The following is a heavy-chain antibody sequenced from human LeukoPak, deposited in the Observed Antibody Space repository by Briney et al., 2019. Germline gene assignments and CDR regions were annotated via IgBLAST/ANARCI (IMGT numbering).Heavy chain of an antibody. D-gene: IGHD4-11*01. Sequence: PSETLSLTCTVSGGSISSGDYYWSWIRQPPEKGLEWIGYIYYSGSTYYNPSLKSRVTISVDTSKNQFSLKLSSVTAADTAVYYCARDRDSNYFGYWGQGTLVTVSS. CDR2: IYYSGST. J-gene: IGHJ4*02. CDR1: GGSISSGDYY. CDR3: ARDRDSNYFGY. V-gene: IGHV4-30-4*01.